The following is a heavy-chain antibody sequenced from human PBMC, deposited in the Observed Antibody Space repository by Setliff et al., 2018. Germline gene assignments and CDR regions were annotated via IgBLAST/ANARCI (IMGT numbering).Heavy chain of an antibody. CDR1: DGAFSTYY. V-gene: IGHV4-34*01. Sequence: PSGTLSLTCDVYDGAFSTYYWTWIRQPPGKGLEWIGDMHQSGRINFNPSLKSRVTMSADPSKNQFSLKVTSVTAADTAVYYCAREGPESDSSGYMDVWGQGTTVTVSS. CDR2: MHQSGRI. D-gene: IGHD3-22*01. J-gene: IGHJ6*03. CDR3: AREGPESDSSGYMDV.